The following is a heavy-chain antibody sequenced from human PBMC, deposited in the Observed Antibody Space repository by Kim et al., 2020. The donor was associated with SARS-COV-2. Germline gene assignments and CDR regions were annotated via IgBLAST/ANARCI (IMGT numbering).Heavy chain of an antibody. J-gene: IGHJ4*02. D-gene: IGHD3-3*01. CDR3: ARGGITIFGVVKYLDY. CDR2: IYYSGST. V-gene: IGHV4-31*03. CDR1: GGSISSGGYY. Sequence: SETLSLTCTVSGGSISSGGYYWSWIRQHPGKGLEWIGYIYYSGSTYYNPSLKSRVTISVDTSKNQFSLKLSSVTAADTAVYYCARGGITIFGVVKYLDYWGQGTLVTVSS.